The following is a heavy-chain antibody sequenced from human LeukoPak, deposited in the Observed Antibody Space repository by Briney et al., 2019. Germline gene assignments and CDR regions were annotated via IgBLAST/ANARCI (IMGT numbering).Heavy chain of an antibody. D-gene: IGHD2-2*01. CDR2: ITYDGNNK. CDR3: AKISTSTNCCLEGSQH. CDR1: GFTSSA. V-gene: IGHV3-30-3*02. Sequence: GGFLRLSCAASGFTSSAMHWVRQAPGKGLEWVAVITYDGNNKYYADSVKGRFTVSRDNSNNTLYLQMNSLRPEDTAVYYCAKISTSTNCCLEGSQHWGQGTLVTVSS. J-gene: IGHJ1*01.